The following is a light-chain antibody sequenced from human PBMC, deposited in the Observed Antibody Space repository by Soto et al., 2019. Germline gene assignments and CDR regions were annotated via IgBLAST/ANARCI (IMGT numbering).Light chain of an antibody. CDR3: QQYNTYLS. Sequence: DIQMTQSPSTLSGSVGNRVTISFRASQSISRWLAWYQQKPGKAPTLLIYHASSLESGVPSRFSGSGSGTEFTLTISSLQPDDVATYYCQQYNTYLSFGQGTKVDIK. CDR1: QSISRW. V-gene: IGKV1-5*01. CDR2: HAS. J-gene: IGKJ1*01.